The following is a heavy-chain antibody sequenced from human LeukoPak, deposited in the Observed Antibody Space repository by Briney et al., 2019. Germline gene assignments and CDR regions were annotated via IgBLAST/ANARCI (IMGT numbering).Heavy chain of an antibody. D-gene: IGHD2-2*01. CDR1: GYTFTSYG. V-gene: IGHV1-18*01. CDR3: ARGYCSSTSCWGFDY. CDR2: ISAYNGNT. Sequence: ASVKVSCKASGYTFTSYGISWVRQAPGQGLEWMGWISAYNGNTNDAQKLQGRVTMTTDTSTSTAYMELRSLRSDDTAVYYCARGYCSSTSCWGFDYWGQGTLVTVSA. J-gene: IGHJ4*02.